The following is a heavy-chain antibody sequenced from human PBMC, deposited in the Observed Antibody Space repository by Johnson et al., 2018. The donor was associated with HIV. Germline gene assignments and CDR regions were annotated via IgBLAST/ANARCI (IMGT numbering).Heavy chain of an antibody. V-gene: IGHV3-30-3*01. J-gene: IGHJ3*02. D-gene: IGHD3-22*01. CDR1: GFTFRNYA. Sequence: QVQLVESGGGLAKPAWSPRLSCAASGFTFRNYAMHWVRQAPGKGLEWVAVIWYDGSNKYYADSVKGRFTISRDNSKNTLYLQMNSLRAEDTAVFYCARAIVVDDDAFDIWGQGTMVTVSS. CDR3: ARAIVVDDDAFDI. CDR2: IWYDGSNK.